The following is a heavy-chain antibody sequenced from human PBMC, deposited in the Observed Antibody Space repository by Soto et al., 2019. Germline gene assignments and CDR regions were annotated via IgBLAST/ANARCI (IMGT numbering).Heavy chain of an antibody. CDR1: GFTFSSYA. V-gene: IGHV3-30-3*01. J-gene: IGHJ5*02. D-gene: IGHD6-13*01. CDR3: ARDRSSSLSCWFDP. Sequence: QVQLVESGGGVVQPRRSLRLSCAASGFTFSSYAMHWVRQAPGKGLEWVAVISYDGSNKYYADSVKGRFTISRDNSKNTLYLQMNSLRAEDTAVYYCARDRSSSLSCWFDPWGQGTLVTVSS. CDR2: ISYDGSNK.